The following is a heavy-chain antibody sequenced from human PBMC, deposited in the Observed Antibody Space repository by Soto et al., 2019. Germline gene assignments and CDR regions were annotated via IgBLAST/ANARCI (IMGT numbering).Heavy chain of an antibody. Sequence: EVQLVESGGGLVQPGGSLRLSCAGSGFTFSNYWMHWVRQAPGKGLEWVSRIDHDGPTDYADSVRGRFTISRDNAENTLYLQMNGLRPEDTVVYYCVRDSHGDYWGQGTLVTVSS. CDR1: GFTFSNYW. CDR2: IDHDGPT. CDR3: VRDSHGDY. J-gene: IGHJ4*02. V-gene: IGHV3-74*01.